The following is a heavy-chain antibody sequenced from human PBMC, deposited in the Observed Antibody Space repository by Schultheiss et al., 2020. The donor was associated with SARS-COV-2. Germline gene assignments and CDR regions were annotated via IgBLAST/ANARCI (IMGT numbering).Heavy chain of an antibody. D-gene: IGHD5/OR15-5a*01. CDR1: GFTFSSYA. Sequence: GGSLRLSCAASGFTFSSYAMHWVRQAPGKGLEYVSVISSNGGGTYYADSVKGRFTISRDNAKNSLSLQMNSLRDEDTAVYYCARGVGDYWGQGALVTVSS. V-gene: IGHV3-64*04. J-gene: IGHJ4*02. CDR3: ARGVGDY. CDR2: ISSNGGGT.